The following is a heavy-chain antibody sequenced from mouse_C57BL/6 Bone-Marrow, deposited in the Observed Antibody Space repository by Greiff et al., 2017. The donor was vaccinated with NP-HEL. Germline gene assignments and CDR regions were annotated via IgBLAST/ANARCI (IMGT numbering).Heavy chain of an antibody. J-gene: IGHJ2*01. CDR1: GYAFSSSW. D-gene: IGHD1-1*01. Sequence: VQLKESGPELVKPGASVKISCKASGYAFSSSWMNWVKQRPGKGLEWIGRIYPGDGDTNYNGKFKGKATLTADKSASTAYMQLSSLTSEDSAVYFCARACYYGISPYYFDYWGQGTTLTVSS. CDR3: ARACYYGISPYYFDY. V-gene: IGHV1-82*01. CDR2: IYPGDGDT.